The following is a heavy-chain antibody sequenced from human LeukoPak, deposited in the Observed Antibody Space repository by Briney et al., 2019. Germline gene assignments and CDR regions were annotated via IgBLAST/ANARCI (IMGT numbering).Heavy chain of an antibody. D-gene: IGHD3-10*01. CDR3: AREGGVTMVRGVIITNTYYYYYYMDV. Sequence: GGSLRLSCAASGFTFSSNWMSWVRQAPGKGLEWVANIKQDGSEKYYVDSVKGRFTISRDNAKNSLYLQMNSLRAEDTAVYYCAREGGVTMVRGVIITNTYYYYYYMDVWGKGTTVTVSS. J-gene: IGHJ6*03. CDR2: IKQDGSEK. CDR1: GFTFSSNW. V-gene: IGHV3-7*01.